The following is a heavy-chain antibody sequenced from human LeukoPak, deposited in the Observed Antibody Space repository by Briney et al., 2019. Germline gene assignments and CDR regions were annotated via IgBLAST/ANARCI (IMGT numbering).Heavy chain of an antibody. J-gene: IGHJ6*02. D-gene: IGHD6-25*01. CDR1: GGSFSGYY. CDR2: INHSGST. Sequence: PSETLSLTCAVYGGSFSGYYWSWIRQPPGKGLEWIGEINHSGSTNYNPSLKSRVTISVGTSKNQFSLKLSSVTAADTAVYYCARGGGPDYYYYGMDVWGQGTTVTVSS. V-gene: IGHV4-34*01. CDR3: ARGGGPDYYYYGMDV.